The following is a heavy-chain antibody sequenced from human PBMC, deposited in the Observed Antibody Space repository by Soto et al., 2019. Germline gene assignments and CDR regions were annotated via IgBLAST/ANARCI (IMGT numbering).Heavy chain of an antibody. CDR1: GYTFTSSA. CDR2: INAGNGNI. J-gene: IGHJ4*02. V-gene: IGHV1-3*01. Sequence: ASVKVSCKASGYTFTSSAIHWVRQAPGQGLEWMGWINAGNGNIKHSQKFQRRVTITRDTSARTAYMELSSLRLEDTAAYYCARDGAVAGDSNFDYWGQGTLVTVSS. CDR3: ARDGAVAGDSNFDY. D-gene: IGHD6-19*01.